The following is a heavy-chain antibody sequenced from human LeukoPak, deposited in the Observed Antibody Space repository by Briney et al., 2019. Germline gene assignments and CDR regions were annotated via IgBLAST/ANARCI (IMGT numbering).Heavy chain of an antibody. CDR2: IIPIFGTA. CDR1: GGTFSSYA. CDR3: ARDSYDSSGYYRSHFDY. J-gene: IGHJ4*02. Sequence: SVKVSCKASGGTFSSYAISWARQAPGQGLEWMGGIIPIFGTANYAQKFQGRVTITADESTSTAYMELSSLRSEDTAVYYCARDSYDSSGYYRSHFDYWGQGTLVTVSS. D-gene: IGHD3-22*01. V-gene: IGHV1-69*13.